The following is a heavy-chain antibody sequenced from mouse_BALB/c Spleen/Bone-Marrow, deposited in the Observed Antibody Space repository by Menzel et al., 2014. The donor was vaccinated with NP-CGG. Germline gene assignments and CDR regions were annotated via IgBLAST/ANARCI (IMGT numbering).Heavy chain of an antibody. J-gene: IGHJ2*01. CDR2: ISSGGGNT. V-gene: IGHV5-9*03. CDR3: ARAYYRYPFDY. D-gene: IGHD2-14*01. CDR1: GFTFGSYT. Sequence: EVQVVESGGGLVKPGGSLKLSCAASGFTFGSYTMSWVRQTPEKRLEWVATISSGGGNTYYPDSMNGRFTISRDNAKNNLYLQMSSLRSEDTALYYCARAYYRYPFDYWGQGTTLTVSS.